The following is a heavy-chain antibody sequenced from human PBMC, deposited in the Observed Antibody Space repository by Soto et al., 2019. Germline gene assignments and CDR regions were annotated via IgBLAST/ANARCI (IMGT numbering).Heavy chain of an antibody. Sequence: SETLSLTCTVSGGSVSSGSYYWSWIRQSPGKGLEWIGYIYYSGSTNYNPSLKSRLTISVDTSKNQFSLTLSSVTAADTAVYYCARMYYYDSSGPFDYWRQGTLVTVSS. V-gene: IGHV4-61*01. J-gene: IGHJ4*02. CDR1: GGSVSSGSYY. CDR3: ARMYYYDSSGPFDY. D-gene: IGHD3-22*01. CDR2: IYYSGST.